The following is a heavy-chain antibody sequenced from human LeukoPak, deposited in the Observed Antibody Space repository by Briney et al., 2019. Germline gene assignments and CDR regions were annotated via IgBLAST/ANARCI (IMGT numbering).Heavy chain of an antibody. CDR1: GFTFSSYW. Sequence: GGSLRLSCAASGFTFSSYWMSWVRQAPGKGLEWVANIKDDGRQKYYVDSVKGRFTISRDNAKNSLSLQMNSPRAEDTAVYYCARVTAVAGFDHWGQGTLVTVSS. J-gene: IGHJ4*02. D-gene: IGHD6-19*01. V-gene: IGHV3-7*03. CDR2: IKDDGRQK. CDR3: ARVTAVAGFDH.